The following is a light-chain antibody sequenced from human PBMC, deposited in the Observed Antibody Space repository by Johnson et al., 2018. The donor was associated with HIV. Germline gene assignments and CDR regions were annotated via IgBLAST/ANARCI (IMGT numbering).Light chain of an antibody. CDR3: GTWDSSLSALYV. CDR2: DNN. J-gene: IGLJ1*01. CDR1: SSNIGNNY. V-gene: IGLV1-51*01. Sequence: QSMLTQPPSVSAAPGQKVTISCSGSSSNIGNNYVSWYQQLPGTAPKLLIYDNNKRPSGIPDRLSGSKSGTSATLVITGLHTGDEADYYCGTWDSSLSALYVFGTGTKVTVL.